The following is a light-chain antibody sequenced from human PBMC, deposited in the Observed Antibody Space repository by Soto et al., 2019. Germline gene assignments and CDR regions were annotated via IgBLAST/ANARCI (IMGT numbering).Light chain of an antibody. CDR3: SSYTNISTL. CDR1: SSDVGSYNY. V-gene: IGLV2-14*01. CDR2: EVS. Sequence: QSVLTQPASVSGSPGQWITISCTGTSSDVGSYNYVSWYQQHPGQAPKLMIYEVSDRPSGISRRFSASNSADTAALTISGRQTENEADYYCSSYTNISTLFGTGTKV. J-gene: IGLJ1*01.